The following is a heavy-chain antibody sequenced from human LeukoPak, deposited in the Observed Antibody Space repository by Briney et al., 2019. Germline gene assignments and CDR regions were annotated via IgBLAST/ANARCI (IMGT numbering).Heavy chain of an antibody. CDR2: MEEYGSYI. D-gene: IGHD2-2*01. J-gene: IGHJ4*02. CDR1: GFTFSSHG. CDR3: ARPRGCGSARCNNFDS. V-gene: IGHV3-7*01. Sequence: GGSLRLSCAASGFTFSSHGMNWVRQAPGKGLEWVAIMEEYGSYIFYVDSVKGRFIISRDNARNSLYLQMNNLRAEDTAVYYCARPRGCGSARCNNFDSWGQGTLVTVSS.